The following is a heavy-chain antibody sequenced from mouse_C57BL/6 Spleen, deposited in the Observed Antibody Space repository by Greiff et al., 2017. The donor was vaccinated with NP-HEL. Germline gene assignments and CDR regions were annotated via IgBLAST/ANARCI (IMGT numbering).Heavy chain of an antibody. CDR1: GYTFTSYW. CDR3: ARRGVLGRYFDC. Sequence: QVQLQQPGAELVMPGASVKLSCKASGYTFTSYWMHWVKQRPGQGLEWIGEIDPSDSYTNYNQKFKGKSTLTVDKSSSTAYMQLSSLTSEDSAVYYCARRGVLGRYFDCWGQGTTLTVSS. D-gene: IGHD4-1*01. J-gene: IGHJ2*01. V-gene: IGHV1-69*01. CDR2: IDPSDSYT.